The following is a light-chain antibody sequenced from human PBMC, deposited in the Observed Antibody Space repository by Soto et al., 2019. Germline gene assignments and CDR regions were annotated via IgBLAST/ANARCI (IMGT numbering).Light chain of an antibody. V-gene: IGKV3D-20*02. CDR3: QQRNEWPLT. J-gene: IGKJ5*01. Sequence: ETLLTQSPGTLSLSPGERATLSCRASQSVGGSSLAWYQQRPGQAPRLLIYDTSNRATGIPDRFSGSGSGTDFTLTISSLEPEDFAVYYCQQRNEWPLTFGQGTRLEIK. CDR1: QSVGGSS. CDR2: DTS.